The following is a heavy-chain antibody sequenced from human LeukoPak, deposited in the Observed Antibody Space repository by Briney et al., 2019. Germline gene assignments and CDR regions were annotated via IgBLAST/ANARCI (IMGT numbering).Heavy chain of an antibody. D-gene: IGHD2-2*01. CDR3: ARRVVPGYYMDV. V-gene: IGHV4-39*01. CDR2: IHYSGST. J-gene: IGHJ6*03. Sequence: SETLSLTCTVSGGSISSSSYYWGWIRQPPGKGLEWIGSIHYSGSTSYNPSLKSRVTISVDTSKNQFSLKLSSVTAADTAVYYCARRVVPGYYMDVWGKGTKVTVSS. CDR1: GGSISSSSYY.